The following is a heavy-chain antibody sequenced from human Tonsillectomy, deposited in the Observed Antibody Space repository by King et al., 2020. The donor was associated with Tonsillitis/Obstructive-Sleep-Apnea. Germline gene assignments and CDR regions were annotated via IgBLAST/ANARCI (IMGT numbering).Heavy chain of an antibody. CDR2: IYYSGST. J-gene: IGHJ4*02. Sequence: MQLQESGPGLVKPSETLSLTCTVSGGSISSYYWSWIRQPPGKGLEWIGYIYYSGSTNYNPSLKSRVTISVDTSKNQFSLKLSSVTAADTAVYYCASALSLSGSYRFDYWGQGTLVTVSS. V-gene: IGHV4-59*01. D-gene: IGHD1-26*01. CDR1: GGSISSYY. CDR3: ASALSLSGSYRFDY.